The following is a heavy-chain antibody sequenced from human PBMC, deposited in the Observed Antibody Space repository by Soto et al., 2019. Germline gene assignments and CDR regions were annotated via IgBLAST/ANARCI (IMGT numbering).Heavy chain of an antibody. CDR2: INAGNGNT. Sequence: QVQLVQSGAEVKKQGASVKVSCKASGYTFTSYAMYWVRQAPGQRLEWMGWINAGNGNTKYSQKFQGRVTITRDTYASTSYREMSSIRSDDTAVYYCARTPVVVTASSFVPHGDYWGQGNLVTVSS. D-gene: IGHD2-21*02. CDR3: ARTPVVVTASSFVPHGDY. V-gene: IGHV1-3*01. J-gene: IGHJ4*02. CDR1: GYTFTSYA.